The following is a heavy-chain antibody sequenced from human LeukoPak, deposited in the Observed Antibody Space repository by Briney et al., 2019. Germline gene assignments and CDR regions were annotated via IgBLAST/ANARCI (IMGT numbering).Heavy chain of an antibody. CDR2: INHSGST. J-gene: IGHJ4*02. CDR3: ARPEPTYSSSWPFDY. V-gene: IGHV4-34*01. Sequence: PSETLSLTCAVYGGSFSGYYWSWIRQPPGKGLEWIGEINHSGSTNYNPSLKSRVTISVDTSKNQFSLKLSSVTAADTAVYYCARPEPTYSSSWPFDYWGQGTLVTVSS. CDR1: GGSFSGYY. D-gene: IGHD6-13*01.